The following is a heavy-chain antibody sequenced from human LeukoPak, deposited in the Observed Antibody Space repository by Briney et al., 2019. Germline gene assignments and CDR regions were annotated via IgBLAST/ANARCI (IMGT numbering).Heavy chain of an antibody. D-gene: IGHD2-2*01. J-gene: IGHJ5*02. CDR3: ARESACGTTNCLAPADWLDP. V-gene: IGHV1-2*02. CDR2: ISPNSGDT. CDR1: GYTFTGYY. Sequence: ASVKVSCKASGYTFTGYYMHWVRQAPGQGLEWMGWISPNSGDTDIAQKFQGRVTMTRDTSIATSYMEVDSLTSDDTAVYYCARESACGTTNCLAPADWLDPWGQGTLVIVSS.